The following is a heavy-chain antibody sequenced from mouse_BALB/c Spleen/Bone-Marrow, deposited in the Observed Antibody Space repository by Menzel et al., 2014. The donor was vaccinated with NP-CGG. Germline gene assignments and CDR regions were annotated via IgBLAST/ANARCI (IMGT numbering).Heavy chain of an antibody. J-gene: IGHJ2*01. CDR3: ARDDYDDQYYFDY. CDR2: ISSGGST. V-gene: IGHV5-6-5*01. D-gene: IGHD2-4*01. Sequence: EVQVVESGGGLVKPGGSLKLSCAASGFTFSSYAMSWVRQTPEKRLEWVASISSGGSTYYPDSVKGRFTISRDNARNILYLQMSSLRSEDTAMYYCARDDYDDQYYFDYRGQGTTLTVSS. CDR1: GFTFSSYA.